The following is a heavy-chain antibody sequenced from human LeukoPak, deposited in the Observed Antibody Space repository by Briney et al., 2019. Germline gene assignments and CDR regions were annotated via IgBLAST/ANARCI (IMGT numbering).Heavy chain of an antibody. J-gene: IGHJ4*02. V-gene: IGHV4-31*03. CDR3: ARAYCSGGSCYMDY. CDR2: IYYSGST. CDR1: GGSISSGGYY. D-gene: IGHD2-15*01. Sequence: SQTLSLTCTVSGGSISSGGYYWSWIRQHPGKGLEWIGYIYYSGSTYYNPSLKSRVTVSVDTSKNQFSLKLSSVTAADTAVYYCARAYCSGGSCYMDYWGQGTLVTVSS.